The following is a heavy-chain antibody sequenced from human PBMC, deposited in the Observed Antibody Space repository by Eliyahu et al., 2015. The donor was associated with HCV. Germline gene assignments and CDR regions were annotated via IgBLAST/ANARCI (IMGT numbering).Heavy chain of an antibody. CDR3: ARSPSIFNYYDSRRGAFDI. CDR1: GGSFSGYY. D-gene: IGHD3-22*01. CDR2: INHSGST. V-gene: IGHV4-34*01. Sequence: QVQLQQWGAGLLKPSETLSLTCAVYGGSFSGYYWSWIRQPPGKGLEWIGEINHSGSTNYNPSLKSRVTIPVDTSKNQFSLKLSSVTAADTAVYYCARSPSIFNYYDSRRGAFDIWGQGTMVTVSS. J-gene: IGHJ3*02.